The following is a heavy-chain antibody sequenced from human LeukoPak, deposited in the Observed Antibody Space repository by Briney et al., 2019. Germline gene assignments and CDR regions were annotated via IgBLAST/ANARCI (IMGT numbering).Heavy chain of an antibody. CDR1: GGSISSYH. Sequence: PSETLSLTCTVSGGSISSYHWSWIRQPPGKGLEWIWNIYYSESTNYNPSLKSRVTISVDTSKNQFSLKLSSVTAADTAVYYCARGCCSGGSCYWTFFDYWGQGTLVTVSS. CDR2: IYYSEST. CDR3: ARGCCSGGSCYWTFFDY. J-gene: IGHJ4*02. D-gene: IGHD2-15*01. V-gene: IGHV4-59*01.